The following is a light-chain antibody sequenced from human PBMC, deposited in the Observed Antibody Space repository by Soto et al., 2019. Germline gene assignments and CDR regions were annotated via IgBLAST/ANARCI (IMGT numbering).Light chain of an antibody. J-gene: IGKJ1*01. CDR3: QQYNNWLGT. V-gene: IGKV3-15*01. CDR2: GAS. Sequence: EIVMTQSPATLSVSPGERATLSCRASQNVSSNLAWYQQKPGQAPRLLIYGASTRATGIPARFSGSGSGTEFTLTINSLQSEDFAVYYCQQYNNWLGTFGQGTKVDIK. CDR1: QNVSSN.